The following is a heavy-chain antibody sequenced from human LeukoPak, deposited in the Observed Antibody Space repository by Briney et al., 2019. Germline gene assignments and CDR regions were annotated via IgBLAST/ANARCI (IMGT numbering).Heavy chain of an antibody. V-gene: IGHV3-23*01. Sequence: GGSLRLSCAASGFTFSSYAMSWVRQAPGKGLEWVSVISASGGTTYYADSVKGRFTISRDNSKNTLYLQMNSLRAEDTAIYYCAKDGAPQQLVIYWGRGTLVTVSS. CDR3: AKDGAPQQLVIY. J-gene: IGHJ4*02. CDR2: ISASGGTT. D-gene: IGHD6-13*01. CDR1: GFTFSSYA.